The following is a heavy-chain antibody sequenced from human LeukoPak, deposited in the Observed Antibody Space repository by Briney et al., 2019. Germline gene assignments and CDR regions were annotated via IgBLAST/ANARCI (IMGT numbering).Heavy chain of an antibody. CDR2: IIPIFGTA. J-gene: IGHJ4*02. CDR3: ASWARCYSDFDY. CDR1: GGTFTSYA. D-gene: IGHD3-10*01. V-gene: IGHV1-69*05. Sequence: SVRVSCTVSGGTFTSYATSWVPHAPRQRLEWMGGIIPIFGTANYAQKFQGRVTITTDESTSTAYMELSSLRSEDTAVYYSASWARCYSDFDYWSQGTLVTVSS.